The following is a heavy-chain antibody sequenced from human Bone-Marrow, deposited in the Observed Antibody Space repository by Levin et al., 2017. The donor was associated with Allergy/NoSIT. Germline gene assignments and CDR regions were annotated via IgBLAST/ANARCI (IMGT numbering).Heavy chain of an antibody. Sequence: PGGSLRLSCTASGFTFSNHAMCWVRQAPGKGLEWVSAITGSGGHTYYADSVKGRFTISRENSKNTLYLQMNSLRAEDTARYYCAKDSSDYYYSPRDYWGQGTLVTVSS. J-gene: IGHJ4*02. CDR2: ITGSGGHT. V-gene: IGHV3-23*01. CDR3: AKDSSDYYYSPRDY. CDR1: GFTFSNHA. D-gene: IGHD3-22*01.